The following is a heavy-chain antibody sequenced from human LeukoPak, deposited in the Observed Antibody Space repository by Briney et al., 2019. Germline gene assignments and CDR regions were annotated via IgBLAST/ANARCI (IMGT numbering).Heavy chain of an antibody. CDR2: IRSASDGGTT. Sequence: GGALRLSCVASGVTFSDSWMHWVRQAPGEGLRWVLLIRSASDGGTTSYAEYVKGRFSISRDNAKNTLYLQMSALRAEDTAVYYCARGSDVSGWYMHAFDIWGQGTMVTVSS. CDR1: GVTFSDSW. CDR3: ARGSDVSGWYMHAFDI. J-gene: IGHJ3*02. D-gene: IGHD6-19*01. V-gene: IGHV3-74*03.